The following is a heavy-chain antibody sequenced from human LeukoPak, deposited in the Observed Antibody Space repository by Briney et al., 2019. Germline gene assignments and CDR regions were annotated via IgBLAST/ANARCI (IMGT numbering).Heavy chain of an antibody. D-gene: IGHD2-15*01. Sequence: GGSLRLSCAASGFTFSSHGMRWVRQAPGKGLEWVAFIRYDGTNKYYADSVKGRFTISRDNSKNTLYLQMNSLRAEDTAVYYCAKDKDSTNWYFDYWGQGTLVPVSS. CDR1: GFTFSSHG. CDR3: AKDKDSTNWYFDY. V-gene: IGHV3-30*02. CDR2: IRYDGTNK. J-gene: IGHJ4*02.